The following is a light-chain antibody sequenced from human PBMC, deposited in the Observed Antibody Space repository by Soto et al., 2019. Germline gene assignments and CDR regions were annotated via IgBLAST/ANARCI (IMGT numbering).Light chain of an antibody. V-gene: IGLV2-14*01. CDR2: EVS. J-gene: IGLJ2*01. Sequence: QSVLTQPASVSGSPGQSITLSCTGTSSDIGGYNSVSWYQQHPGKAPKLLIYEVSHRPSGVSSRFSGSKSGNTASLTISGLQAEDEADYFCSSYTISRTPVVFGGGTKLTVL. CDR3: SSYTISRTPVV. CDR1: SSDIGGYNS.